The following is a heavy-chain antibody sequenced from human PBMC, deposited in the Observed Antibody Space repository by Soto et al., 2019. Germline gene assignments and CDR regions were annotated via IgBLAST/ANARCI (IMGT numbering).Heavy chain of an antibody. CDR1: GGTFSSYA. CDR3: ARPYGSGSYCHFDY. Sequence: QVQLVQSGAEVKKPGSSVKVSCKASGGTFSSYAISWVRQAPGQGLEWMGRIIPIFVTANYAQKFQGRVTITADESTSTAYMELSSLRSKDTAVYYCARPYGSGSYCHFDYWGQGTLVTVSS. V-gene: IGHV1-69*18. J-gene: IGHJ4*02. CDR2: IIPIFVTA. D-gene: IGHD3-10*01.